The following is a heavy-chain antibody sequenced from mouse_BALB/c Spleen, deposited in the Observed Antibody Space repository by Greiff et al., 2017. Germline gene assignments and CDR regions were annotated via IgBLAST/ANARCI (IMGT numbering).Heavy chain of an antibody. D-gene: IGHD2-1*01. CDR1: GYTFTSYW. V-gene: IGHV1S81*02. CDR2: INPSNGRT. J-gene: IGHJ3*01. Sequence: QVHVKQPGAELVKPGASVKLSCKASGYTFTSYWMHWVKQRPGQGLEWIGEINPSNGRTNYNEKFKSKATLTVDKSSSTAYMQLSSLTSEDSAVYYCARGDVNYGAWFAYWGQGTLVTVSA. CDR3: ARGDVNYGAWFAY.